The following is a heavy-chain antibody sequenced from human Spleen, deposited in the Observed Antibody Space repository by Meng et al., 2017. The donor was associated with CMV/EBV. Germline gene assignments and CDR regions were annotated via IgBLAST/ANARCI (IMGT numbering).Heavy chain of an antibody. V-gene: IGHV4-34*01. J-gene: IGHJ2*01. CDR3: AGAPIVVVPAAPYRYFDL. CDR2: INHSGST. CDR1: GGSFSGYY. Sequence: SETLSLTCAVYGGSFSGYYWSWIRQPPGKGLEWIGEINHSGSTNYNPSLKSRVTISVDTSKNQFSLKLSSVTAADTAVYYCAGAPIVVVPAAPYRYFDLWGRGTLVTVSS. D-gene: IGHD2-2*01.